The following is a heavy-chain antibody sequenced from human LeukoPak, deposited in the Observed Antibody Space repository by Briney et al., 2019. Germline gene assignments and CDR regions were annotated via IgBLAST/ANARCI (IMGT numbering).Heavy chain of an antibody. CDR2: IYYSGGT. Sequence: SETLSLTCTVSGGSFNSGSHYWGWIRQPPGKELEWIGSIYYSGGTYYSPSLNSRVTISIDTSKSQFSLKLSSVTAADTAIYYCARHAYYFQSGDYYYFFDYWGQGTLVTVSS. CDR1: GGSFNSGSHY. J-gene: IGHJ4*02. V-gene: IGHV4-39*01. CDR3: ARHAYYFQSGDYYYFFDY. D-gene: IGHD3-22*01.